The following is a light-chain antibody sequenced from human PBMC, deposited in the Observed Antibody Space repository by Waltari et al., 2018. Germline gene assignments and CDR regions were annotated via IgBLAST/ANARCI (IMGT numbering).Light chain of an antibody. Sequence: EIVMTQSPLSLPVTPGEPASSSCRSSQSLLYSNGNNYLDWYLQKPGQSPQLLIYLGSNRASGVPDRISGSGSGTDFTLTITSLQAEDVAVYYCQQYYALPRTFGQGTKVEI. J-gene: IGKJ1*01. CDR1: QSLLYSNGNNY. CDR3: QQYYALPRT. CDR2: LGS. V-gene: IGKV2-28*01.